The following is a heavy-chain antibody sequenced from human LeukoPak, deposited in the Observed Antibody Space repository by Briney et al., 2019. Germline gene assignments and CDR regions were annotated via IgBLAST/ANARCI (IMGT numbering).Heavy chain of an antibody. J-gene: IGHJ5*02. CDR3: ATNRLTIFGVVAGFDP. CDR1: GYTLTELS. CDR2: FDPEDGET. Sequence: ASVKVSCKVSGYTLTELSMHWVRQAPGKGLEWMGGFDPEDGETTYAQKFQGRVTMTEDTSTDTAYMELSSLRSEDTAVHYCATNRLTIFGVVAGFDPWGQGTLVTVSS. V-gene: IGHV1-24*01. D-gene: IGHD3-3*01.